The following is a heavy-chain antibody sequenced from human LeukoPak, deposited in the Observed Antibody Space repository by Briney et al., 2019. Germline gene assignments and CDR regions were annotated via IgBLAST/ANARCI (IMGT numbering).Heavy chain of an antibody. V-gene: IGHV3-30*18. CDR2: ISYDGTNK. D-gene: IGHD2-21*01. CDR3: AKDLGTIHYFDF. J-gene: IGHJ4*02. Sequence: GGSLRLSCAASGFTFSSCGMHWVRRAPGKGLEWVAVISYDGTNKFYADSVKGRFTISRDNSKNTLYLQMNSLKPEDTAVYYCAKDLGTIHYFDFWGQGTLVTVSS. CDR1: GFTFSSCG.